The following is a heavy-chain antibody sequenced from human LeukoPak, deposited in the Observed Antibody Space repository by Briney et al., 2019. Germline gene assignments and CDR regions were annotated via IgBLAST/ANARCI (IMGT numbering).Heavy chain of an antibody. CDR3: ARVSSGYIDY. CDR2: INHTGGT. J-gene: IGHJ4*02. V-gene: IGHV4-34*01. CDR1: GGSFSAYS. Sequence: PSETLSLTCAVYGGSFSAYSWSWLRQPPGKGLEWIGEINHTGGTTYNPSLKSRVTVSVDTSKNQFSLKLSSMTAADTAVYYCARVSSGYIDYWGQGTLVTVSS. D-gene: IGHD3-22*01.